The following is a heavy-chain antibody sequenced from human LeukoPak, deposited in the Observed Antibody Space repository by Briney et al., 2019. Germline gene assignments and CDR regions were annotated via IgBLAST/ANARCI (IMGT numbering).Heavy chain of an antibody. CDR2: ISNNGGYT. D-gene: IGHD3-22*01. CDR3: AKDPAYYYDSSGD. V-gene: IGHV3-23*01. Sequence: GGSLRLSCAASGFTFSSSAMSWVRQAPGKGLEWVSAISNNGGYTYYADSVQGRFTISRDNSKSTLCLQMNSLRAEDTAVYYCAKDPAYYYDSSGDWGQGTLVTVSS. CDR1: GFTFSSSA. J-gene: IGHJ4*02.